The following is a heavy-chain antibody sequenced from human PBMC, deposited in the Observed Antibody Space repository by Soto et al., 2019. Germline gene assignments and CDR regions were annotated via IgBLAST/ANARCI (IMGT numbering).Heavy chain of an antibody. CDR1: GYTFTSYA. V-gene: IGHV1-3*01. J-gene: IGHJ3*02. CDR3: ARTEGITIFGVVIPDAFDI. Sequence: GASVKVSCKASGYTFTSYAMHWVRQAPGQRLEWMGWINAGNGNTKYSQKFQGRVTITRDTSASTAYMELSSLRSEDTAVYYCARTEGITIFGVVIPDAFDIWGQGTMVTVSS. CDR2: INAGNGNT. D-gene: IGHD3-3*01.